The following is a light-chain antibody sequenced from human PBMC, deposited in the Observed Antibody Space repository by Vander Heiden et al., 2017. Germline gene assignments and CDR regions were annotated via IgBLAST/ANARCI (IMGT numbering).Light chain of an antibody. J-gene: IGKJ1*01. CDR2: KAS. CDR3: QLYNDYSWT. V-gene: IGKV1-5*03. CDR1: QSISTW. Sequence: DIQMTQSPSTLSASVGDRVTITCRASQSISTWLAWYQQKPGKAPKLLIYKASSLESGVPSRFSGSGSGTEFTLTISSLQPDYFATYYCQLYNDYSWTFGQGTKVEIK.